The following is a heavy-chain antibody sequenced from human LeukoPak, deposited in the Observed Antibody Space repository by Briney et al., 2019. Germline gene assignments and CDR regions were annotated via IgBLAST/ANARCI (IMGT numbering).Heavy chain of an antibody. CDR3: ARDRDCSSTSCYTPLWAGNYYYGMDV. V-gene: IGHV3-66*01. CDR2: IYSGGST. J-gene: IGHJ6*02. Sequence: GGSLRLSCAASGFTVSSNYMSWVRQAPGKGLEWVSVIYSGGSTYYADSVKGRFTISRDNSKNTLYLQMNSLRAEDTAVYYCARDRDCSSTSCYTPLWAGNYYYGMDVWGQGTTVTVSS. D-gene: IGHD2-2*02. CDR1: GFTVSSNY.